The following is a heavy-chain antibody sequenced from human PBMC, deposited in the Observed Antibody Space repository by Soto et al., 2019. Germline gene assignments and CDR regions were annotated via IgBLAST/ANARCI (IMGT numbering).Heavy chain of an antibody. CDR2: INSDGSST. CDR1: GFTFSSYW. D-gene: IGHD6-13*01. V-gene: IGHV3-74*01. CDR3: ARVLAAAQFYYYYYGMDV. J-gene: IGHJ6*02. Sequence: GGSLRLSCAAAGFTFSSYWMHWVRQAPGKGLVWVSRINSDGSSTSYADSVKGRFTISRDNAKNTLYLQMNSLRAEDTAVYYCARVLAAAQFYYYYYGMDVWGQGTTVTASS.